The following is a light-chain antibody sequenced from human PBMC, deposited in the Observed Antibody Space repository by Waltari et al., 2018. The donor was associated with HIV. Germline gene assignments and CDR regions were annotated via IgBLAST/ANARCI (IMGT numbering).Light chain of an antibody. V-gene: IGLV2-14*01. Sequence: QSALTQPASVSGSPGQSIPISCTGTSNDIGGYNYVSWHQHHPGRAPKLIIFEVSNRPSGVSNRFSGSKSGNTASLIISGLLAEDDADYYCSSYTSGTTWVFGGGTKLTVL. J-gene: IGLJ3*02. CDR1: SNDIGGYNY. CDR3: SSYTSGTTWV. CDR2: EVS.